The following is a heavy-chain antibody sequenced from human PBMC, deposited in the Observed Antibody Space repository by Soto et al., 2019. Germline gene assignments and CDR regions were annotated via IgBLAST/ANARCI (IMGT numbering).Heavy chain of an antibody. Sequence: GGSLRLSCAASGVPVSSNYMSWVRQAPGKGLEWVSVIYSGGSTYYADSVKGRFTISRDNSKNTLYLQMNSLRAEDTAVYYCARDRVESGYPEYFQHWGQGTLVTVSS. CDR1: GVPVSSNY. CDR3: ARDRVESGYPEYFQH. J-gene: IGHJ1*01. D-gene: IGHD3-22*01. V-gene: IGHV3-53*01. CDR2: IYSGGST.